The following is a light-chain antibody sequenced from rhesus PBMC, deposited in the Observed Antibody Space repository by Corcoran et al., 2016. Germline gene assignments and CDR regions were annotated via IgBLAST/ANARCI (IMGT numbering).Light chain of an antibody. Sequence: QAAPTQSPSVSGSPGQSGTISCTGTSSDIGGYNRVSWYQQHPGKAPKLMIYEVSKRPSGVSDRFSGSKSGNTASLTIYGRQAEDDADYYCISHANSNYIFGPGTRLTVL. CDR3: ISHANSNYI. CDR1: SSDIGGYNR. J-gene: IGLJ1*01. V-gene: IGLV2-13*03. CDR2: EVS.